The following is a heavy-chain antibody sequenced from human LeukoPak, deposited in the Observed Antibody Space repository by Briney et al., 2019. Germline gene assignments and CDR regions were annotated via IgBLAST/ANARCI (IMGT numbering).Heavy chain of an antibody. CDR3: ARVAVAAREYFDY. CDR2: IYYSGST. CDR1: GDSISSTNYY. D-gene: IGHD6-19*01. V-gene: IGHV4-61*05. J-gene: IGHJ4*02. Sequence: SETLSLTCTVSGDSISSTNYYWGWIRQPPGKGLEWIGYIYYSGSTNYNPSLKSRVTISVDTSKNQFSLKLSSVTAADTAVYYCARVAVAAREYFDYWGQGTLVTVSS.